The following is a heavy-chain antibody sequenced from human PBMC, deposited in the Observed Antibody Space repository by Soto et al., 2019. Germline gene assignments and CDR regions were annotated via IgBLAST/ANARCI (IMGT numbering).Heavy chain of an antibody. CDR2: IIPILGIA. Sequence: QVQLVQSGAEVKKPGSSVKVSCKASGVTCSSYTISWVRQAPGQGLEWMGRIIPILGIANYAQKFQGRVTITADKSTSTAYMELSSLRSEDTAVYYCASTDYYCSGGSCYPGGWGQGTLVPVSS. CDR1: GVTCSSYT. D-gene: IGHD2-15*01. J-gene: IGHJ4*02. V-gene: IGHV1-69*02. CDR3: ASTDYYCSGGSCYPGG.